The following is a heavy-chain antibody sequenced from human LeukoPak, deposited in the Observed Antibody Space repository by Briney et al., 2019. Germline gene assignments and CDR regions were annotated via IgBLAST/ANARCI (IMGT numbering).Heavy chain of an antibody. CDR3: ARGIAKIYYYYGMDV. D-gene: IGHD6-13*01. CDR2: MNPNSGNT. Sequence: ASVKVSCKASGYTFSSYDINWVRQATGQGLEWMGWMNPNSGNTGYAQKFQGRVTMTRNTSISTAYMELSSLRSEDTAVYYCARGIAKIYYYYGMDVWGQGTTVTVSS. J-gene: IGHJ6*02. CDR1: GYTFSSYD. V-gene: IGHV1-8*01.